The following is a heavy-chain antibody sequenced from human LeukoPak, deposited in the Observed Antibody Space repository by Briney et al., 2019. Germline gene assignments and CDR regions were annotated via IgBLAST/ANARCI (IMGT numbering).Heavy chain of an antibody. CDR2: IDGGGHYI. J-gene: IGHJ4*02. D-gene: IGHD3-10*01. V-gene: IGHV3-23*01. CDR1: GFSFSTYG. CDR3: AKNFGPGNAFYDY. Sequence: GGSLRLSCAASGFSFSTYGMTWVRQAPGRGLEWVAAIDGGGHYIFYRDSVQGRFTTSRDNSRTTLFLQMNSLTAEDSAVYYCAKNFGPGNAFYDYWGQGVLVTVSS.